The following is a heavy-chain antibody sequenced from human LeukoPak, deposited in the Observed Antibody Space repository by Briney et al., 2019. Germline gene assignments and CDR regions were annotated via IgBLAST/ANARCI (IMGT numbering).Heavy chain of an antibody. J-gene: IGHJ5*02. CDR3: ASLYDDPSNNWFDP. CDR1: GFTFDDYG. D-gene: IGHD5/OR15-5a*01. V-gene: IGHV3-20*04. CDR2: INWNGGST. Sequence: PGGSLRLSCAASGFTFDDYGMSWVRQAPGKGLEWVSGINWNGGSTGYADSVKGRFTISRDNAKNSLYLQMNSLRAEDTALYYCASLYDDPSNNWFDPWGQGTLVTVSS.